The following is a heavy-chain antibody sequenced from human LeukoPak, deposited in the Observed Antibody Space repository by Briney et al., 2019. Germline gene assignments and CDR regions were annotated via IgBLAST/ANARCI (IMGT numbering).Heavy chain of an antibody. CDR3: ARVKQAEMATIAVTDDFDY. Sequence: PETLSLTCAVYGGSFSGYYWSWIRQPPGKGLEWIGDINHSGSTNYNPSLKSRVTISVDTSKNQFSLKLSSVTSADTAVYYCARVKQAEMATIAVTDDFDYWGQGTLVTVSS. D-gene: IGHD5-24*01. CDR2: INHSGST. J-gene: IGHJ4*02. V-gene: IGHV4-34*01. CDR1: GGSFSGYY.